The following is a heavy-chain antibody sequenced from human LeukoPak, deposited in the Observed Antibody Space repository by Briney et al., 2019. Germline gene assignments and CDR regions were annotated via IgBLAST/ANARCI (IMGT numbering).Heavy chain of an antibody. Sequence: ASVKVSCKASGYTFTSYYMHWVRQAPGQGLEWMGIINPSGGSTSYAQKFQGRVTMTRDMSTSTVYMELSSLRSEDTAVYYCARVSTMVRGVIIPNYYYYMDVWGKGTTVTVSS. V-gene: IGHV1-46*01. D-gene: IGHD3-10*01. CDR3: ARVSTMVRGVIIPNYYYYMDV. CDR2: INPSGGST. CDR1: GYTFTSYY. J-gene: IGHJ6*03.